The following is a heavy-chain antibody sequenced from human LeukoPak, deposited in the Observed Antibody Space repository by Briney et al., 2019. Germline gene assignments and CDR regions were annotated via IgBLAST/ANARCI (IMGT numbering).Heavy chain of an antibody. CDR1: GFTFSSYA. CDR3: TSERAGTLLNWFDP. CDR2: ISGSGGST. Sequence: GGSLRLSCAASGFTFSSYAMSWVRQAPGKGLEWVSAISGSGGSTYYADSVKGQFTISRDNSKNTLYLQMNSLKTEDTAVYYCTSERAGTLLNWFDPWGQGTLVTVSS. J-gene: IGHJ5*02. D-gene: IGHD1-1*01. V-gene: IGHV3-23*01.